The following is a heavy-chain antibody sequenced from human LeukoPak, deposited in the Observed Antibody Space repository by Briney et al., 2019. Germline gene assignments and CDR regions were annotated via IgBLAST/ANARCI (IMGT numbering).Heavy chain of an antibody. D-gene: IGHD6-13*01. CDR2: IKSKTDGGTT. V-gene: IGHV3-15*01. CDR1: GFTFSNAW. J-gene: IGHJ3*02. Sequence: GGSLGLSCAASGFTFSNAWMSWVRQAPGKGLEWVGRIKSKTDGGTTDYAAPVKGRFTISRDDSKNTLYLQMNSLKTEDTAVYYCTTDLSIAAAGTWGENAFDIWGQGTMVTVSS. CDR3: TTDLSIAAAGTWGENAFDI.